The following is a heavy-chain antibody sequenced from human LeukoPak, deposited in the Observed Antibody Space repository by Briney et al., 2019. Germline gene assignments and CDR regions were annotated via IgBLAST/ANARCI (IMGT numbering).Heavy chain of an antibody. D-gene: IGHD6-19*01. V-gene: IGHV3-23*01. CDR3: ARGRAVTGSTVIDY. Sequence: GGSLRLSCAASGFTFSRYAMSWLRQAPGKRLEWVSSVTASGVTRHYADSVKGRFTISRDNSKNTLYLQMNSLRPEDTAVFHCARGRAVTGSTVIDYWGQGTLVTVSS. CDR2: VTASGVTR. J-gene: IGHJ4*02. CDR1: GFTFSRYA.